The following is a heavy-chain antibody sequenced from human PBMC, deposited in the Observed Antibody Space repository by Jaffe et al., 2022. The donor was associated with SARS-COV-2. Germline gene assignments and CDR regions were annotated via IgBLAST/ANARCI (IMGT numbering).Heavy chain of an antibody. Sequence: DVHLVESGGGLVQPGGSLRLSCAASDVTFSSYWMSWVRQAPGKGLEWVATIKQDSSDTYYVDSVKGRFSISRDNAKNLLFLQMTSPRVEDTAMYYCARARDACFDYWGQGTLVTVSS. V-gene: IGHV3-7*03. D-gene: IGHD2-2*01. CDR1: DVTFSSYW. CDR2: IKQDSSDT. CDR3: ARARDACFDY. J-gene: IGHJ4*02.